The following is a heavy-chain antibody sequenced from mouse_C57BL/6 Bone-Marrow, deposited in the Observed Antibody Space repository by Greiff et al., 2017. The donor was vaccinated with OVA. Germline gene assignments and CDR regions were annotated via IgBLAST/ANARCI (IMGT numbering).Heavy chain of an antibody. CDR2: ISSGGSYT. V-gene: IGHV5-6*01. Sequence: EVKLVESGGDLVKPGGSLKLSCAASGFTFSSYGMSWVRQTPDKRLEWVASISSGGSYTYYPDSVKGRFTISRDNAKNTLYLQMSSLKSEDTAMYECARHAYCPSDYWGQGTTLTVSS. CDR3: ARHAYCPSDY. J-gene: IGHJ2*01. CDR1: GFTFSSYG.